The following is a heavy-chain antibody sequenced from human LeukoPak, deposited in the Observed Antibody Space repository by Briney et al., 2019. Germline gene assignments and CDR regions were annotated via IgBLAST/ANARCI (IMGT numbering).Heavy chain of an antibody. Sequence: ASVKVSCKASGGTFSSYAISWVRQAPGQGLEWMGGIIPIFGTANYAQKFQGRVTITADESTSTAYMELSSLRSEDTAVYYCATDAPYSSGWYYFDYWGQGTLVTVSS. CDR3: ATDAPYSSGWYYFDY. D-gene: IGHD6-19*01. V-gene: IGHV1-69*13. CDR1: GGTFSSYA. J-gene: IGHJ4*02. CDR2: IIPIFGTA.